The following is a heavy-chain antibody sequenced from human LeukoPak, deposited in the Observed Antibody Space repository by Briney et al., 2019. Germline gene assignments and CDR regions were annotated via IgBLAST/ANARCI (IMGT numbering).Heavy chain of an antibody. CDR2: ISSSGST. V-gene: IGHV4-61*02. CDR3: ARRPFPYYYGSGSFFDY. Sequence: PSQTLSLTCTVSGDSVRSGDYYWSWIRQPAGKGLEWIGRISSSGSTNYNPSLKSRVTISVDTSKNQFSLKLSSVTAADTAVYYCARRPFPYYYGSGSFFDYWGQGTLVTVSS. CDR1: GDSVRSGDYY. J-gene: IGHJ4*02. D-gene: IGHD3-10*01.